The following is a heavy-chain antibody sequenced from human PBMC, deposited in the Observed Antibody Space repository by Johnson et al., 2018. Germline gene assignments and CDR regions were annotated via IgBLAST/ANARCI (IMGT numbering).Heavy chain of an antibody. D-gene: IGHD5-18*01. CDR2: IIPILGIA. V-gene: IGHV1-69*04. J-gene: IGHJ6*03. CDR1: GYTFTSYD. CDR3: AAQGVTAMPTDYYYYMDV. Sequence: QVQLVQSGAEVKKPGASVKVSCKASGYTFTSYDINWVRQATGQGLEWMGRIIPILGIANYAQMFQGRATITADKSTSTAYMELSSLRSEDTAVYYWAAQGVTAMPTDYYYYMDVWGKGTTVTVSS.